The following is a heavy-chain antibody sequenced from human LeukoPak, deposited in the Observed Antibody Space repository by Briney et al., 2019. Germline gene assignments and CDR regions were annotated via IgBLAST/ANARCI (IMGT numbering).Heavy chain of an antibody. CDR1: GDSISTYY. Sequence: PSETLSLTCTVSGDSISTYYWSWIRQPPGKGLEWIGYIHYSGSTNYNPSLRSRVTISVDTSKNPFSLKLSSATAADTAVYFCARRAINSVMFDYWGQGTLVTVSS. V-gene: IGHV4-59*08. CDR2: IHYSGST. CDR3: ARRAINSVMFDY. D-gene: IGHD3-16*01. J-gene: IGHJ4*02.